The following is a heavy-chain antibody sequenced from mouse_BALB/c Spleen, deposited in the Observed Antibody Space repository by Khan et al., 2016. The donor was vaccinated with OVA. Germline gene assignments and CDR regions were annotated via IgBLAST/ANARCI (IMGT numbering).Heavy chain of an antibody. Sequence: QVQLQQPGAELARPGASVKMSCKASGYTFTSHTMHWVKQRPGQGLEWIGYINPRSGYTQYNPTFNDKATLTADISSSTAYMQLSSLTSEDSAVYYCARRTTEYALDYWGQGTSVTVSS. D-gene: IGHD2-14*01. CDR2: INPRSGYT. CDR3: ARRTTEYALDY. CDR1: GYTFTSHT. J-gene: IGHJ4*01. V-gene: IGHV1-4*01.